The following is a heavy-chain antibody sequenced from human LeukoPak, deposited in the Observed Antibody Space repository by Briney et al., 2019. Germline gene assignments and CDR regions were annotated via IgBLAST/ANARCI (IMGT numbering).Heavy chain of an antibody. CDR2: ISNSYNT. V-gene: IGHV3-23*01. Sequence: PGGSLRLSCAASGFTFNIYAMSWVRQAPGKGLECVSTISNSYNTYYADSVKGRFTISRDNSKNMLYLQMDSLRADDTAIYYCAKRAGQQLTYWYIDLWGRGTLVSVSS. CDR1: GFTFNIYA. D-gene: IGHD6-13*01. J-gene: IGHJ2*01. CDR3: AKRAGQQLTYWYIDL.